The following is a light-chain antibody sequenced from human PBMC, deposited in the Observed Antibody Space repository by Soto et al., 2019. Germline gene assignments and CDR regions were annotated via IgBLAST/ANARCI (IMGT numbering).Light chain of an antibody. CDR1: SSDIGAYDY. CDR2: EVN. V-gene: IGLV2-14*01. Sequence: QSALTQPASLSGSPGQSITISCTGTSSDIGAYDYVSWFQQHPGKAPKLRISEVNNRPSGVSNRFSGSKSGNTAYLTISGLQVEDEAEYFCFSFTPTSTHVFRTGTKV. J-gene: IGLJ1*01. CDR3: FSFTPTSTHV.